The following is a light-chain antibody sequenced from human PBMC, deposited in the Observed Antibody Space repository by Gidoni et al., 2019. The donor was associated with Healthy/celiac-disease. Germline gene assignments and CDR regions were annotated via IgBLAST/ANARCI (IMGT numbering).Light chain of an antibody. CDR2: AAS. CDR3: QQSYSSIT. J-gene: IGKJ1*01. CDR1: QSISSY. Sequence: DIQMTQSPSSLSASVGDRVTITCRASQSISSYLNWYQQKPGKAPKLLIYAASSLQRGVPSRFSGSGSGTDFTLTISSLQPEDFATYYCQQSYSSITFGQGTKVEIK. V-gene: IGKV1-39*01.